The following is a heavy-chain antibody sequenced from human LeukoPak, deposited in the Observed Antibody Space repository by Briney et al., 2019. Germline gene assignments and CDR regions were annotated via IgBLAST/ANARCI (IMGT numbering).Heavy chain of an antibody. Sequence: SETLSLTCTVSGGSISSGDYYWSWIRQPPGKGLEWIGYIYYSGSTYYNPSLKSRVTISVDTSKNQFSLKLSSVTAADTAVYYCARQGGTIAGFDPWGQGTLVTVSS. V-gene: IGHV4-39*01. CDR3: ARQGGTIAGFDP. CDR1: GGSISSGDYY. D-gene: IGHD6-13*01. CDR2: IYYSGST. J-gene: IGHJ5*02.